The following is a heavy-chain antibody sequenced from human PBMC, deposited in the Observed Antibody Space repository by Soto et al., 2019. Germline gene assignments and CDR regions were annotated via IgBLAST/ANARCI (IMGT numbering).Heavy chain of an antibody. CDR1: GFTLSSYA. D-gene: IGHD4-17*01. V-gene: IGHV3-33*06. CDR2: IWYDGSNK. J-gene: IGHJ4*02. Sequence: PGGSLRLSCAASGFTLSSYAMHWVLQAPGKGLEWVAVIWYDGSNKYYADSVKGRFTISRDNSKNTLYLQMNSLRAEDTAVYYCAKVAEQNGDYDYWGQGTLVTVSS. CDR3: AKVAEQNGDYDY.